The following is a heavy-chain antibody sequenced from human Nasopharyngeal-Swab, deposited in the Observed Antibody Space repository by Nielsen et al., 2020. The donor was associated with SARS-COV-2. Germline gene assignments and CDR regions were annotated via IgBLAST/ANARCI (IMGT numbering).Heavy chain of an antibody. CDR1: GFTVSSNY. J-gene: IGHJ6*02. Sequence: GGSLRLSCAASGFTVSSNYMSWVRQAPGKGLEWVSVIYSGGSTYCADSVKGRFTISRDNSKNTLYLQMNSLRAEDTAVYYCARERPGWPRGLYYGMDVWGQGTTVTVSS. CDR2: IYSGGST. CDR3: ARERPGWPRGLYYGMDV. V-gene: IGHV3-53*01. D-gene: IGHD2-15*01.